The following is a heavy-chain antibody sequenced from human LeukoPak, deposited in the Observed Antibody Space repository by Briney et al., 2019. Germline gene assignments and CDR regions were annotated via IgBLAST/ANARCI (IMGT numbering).Heavy chain of an antibody. D-gene: IGHD3-22*01. Sequence: GGSLRLSCAVSGFTFGDYAMSWFRQAPGKGLEWVGFIRSKAYGGTTVYAASVKGRFTISRDDSKSIAYLQMNSLKTEDTAVYYCTRHYDSSGYTDYWGQGTLVTVSS. J-gene: IGHJ4*02. V-gene: IGHV3-49*03. CDR2: IRSKAYGGTT. CDR1: GFTFGDYA. CDR3: TRHYDSSGYTDY.